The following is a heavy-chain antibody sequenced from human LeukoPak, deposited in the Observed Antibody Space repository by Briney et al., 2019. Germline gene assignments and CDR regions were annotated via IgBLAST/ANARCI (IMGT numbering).Heavy chain of an antibody. CDR1: GFTVSSNH. CDR3: AREAVSKGLYLDAFDI. Sequence: GGSLRLSCAVSGFTVSSNHMSWVRQAPGKGLEWVSVFYSGGDTHYADSVKGRFTISRDNAKNTLYLQMNSLRAEDTAVYYCAREAVSKGLYLDAFDIWGQGTMVTVSS. CDR2: FYSGGDT. D-gene: IGHD2-2*02. V-gene: IGHV3-53*01. J-gene: IGHJ3*02.